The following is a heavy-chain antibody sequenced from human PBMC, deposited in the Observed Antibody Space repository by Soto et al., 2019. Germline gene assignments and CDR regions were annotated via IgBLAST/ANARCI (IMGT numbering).Heavy chain of an antibody. J-gene: IGHJ5*02. CDR1: GGSISSYY. V-gene: IGHV4-59*01. Sequence: PSETLSLTCTVSGGSISSYYWSWIRQPPGKGLEWIGYIYYSGSTNYNPSLKSRVTISVDTSKNQFSLKLSSVTAADTAVYYCARVEMTGIPDYGDYVRDGLWFDPWGQGTLVTVSS. D-gene: IGHD4-17*01. CDR2: IYYSGST. CDR3: ARVEMTGIPDYGDYVRDGLWFDP.